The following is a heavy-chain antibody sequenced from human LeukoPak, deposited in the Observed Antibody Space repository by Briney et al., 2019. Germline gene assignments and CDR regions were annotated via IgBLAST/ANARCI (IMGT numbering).Heavy chain of an antibody. Sequence: GGSLRLSCAASGFSLGGFWMNWLRQAPGKGLEWVANIRHDGSEEYYVDSVKGRFTISRDKAKESLFLQMNSLRADDTAVYYCARVDPYGGNSQGAFDLWGQGTMVIVSS. CDR3: ARVDPYGGNSQGAFDL. CDR2: IRHDGSEE. D-gene: IGHD4-23*01. CDR1: GFSLGGFW. V-gene: IGHV3-7*01. J-gene: IGHJ3*01.